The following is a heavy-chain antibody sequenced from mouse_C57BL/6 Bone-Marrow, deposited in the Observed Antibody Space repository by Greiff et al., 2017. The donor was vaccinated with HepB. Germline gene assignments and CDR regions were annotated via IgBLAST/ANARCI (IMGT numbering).Heavy chain of an antibody. CDR1: GYSFTGYY. CDR3: ARGGRLPWDWYFDV. D-gene: IGHD2-2*01. V-gene: IGHV1-42*01. J-gene: IGHJ1*03. Sequence: EVQLQQSGPELVKPGASVKISCKASGYSFTGYYMNWVKQSPEKSLEWIGEINPSTGGTTYNQKFKAKDTLTVDKSSSTAYMQLKSLTSEDSAVYYCARGGRLPWDWYFDVWGTGTTVTVSS. CDR2: INPSTGGT.